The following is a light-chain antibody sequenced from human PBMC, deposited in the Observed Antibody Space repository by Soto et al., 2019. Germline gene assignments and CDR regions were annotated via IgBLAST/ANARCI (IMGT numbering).Light chain of an antibody. CDR2: GAS. V-gene: IGKV3-15*01. J-gene: IGKJ3*01. CDR3: QQYDNWVFT. CDR1: QSISSN. Sequence: EIVMTQSPATLSVSPGERATLSCRASQSISSNLAWYQQKPGQAPRLLIYGASTRATGIPARFSGSGSGTEFTLTISSLQSEDSAVYYCQQYDNWVFTFGPGTKVDIK.